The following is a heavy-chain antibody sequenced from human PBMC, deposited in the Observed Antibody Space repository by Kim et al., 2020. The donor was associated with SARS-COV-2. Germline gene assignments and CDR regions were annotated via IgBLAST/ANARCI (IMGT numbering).Heavy chain of an antibody. Sequence: GGSLRLSCAASGFIFSSYGMHWVRQAPGKGLEWVAVISYDGSNKYYADSVKGRFTISRDNSKNTLYLQMNSLRAEDTAVYYCAKGEFTVVTNHDAFDIWGQGTMVTVSS. J-gene: IGHJ3*02. CDR3: AKGEFTVVTNHDAFDI. CDR1: GFIFSSYG. V-gene: IGHV3-30*18. D-gene: IGHD2-15*01. CDR2: ISYDGSNK.